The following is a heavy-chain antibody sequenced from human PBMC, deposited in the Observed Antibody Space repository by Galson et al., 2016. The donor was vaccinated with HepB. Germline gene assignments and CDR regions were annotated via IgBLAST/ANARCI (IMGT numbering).Heavy chain of an antibody. V-gene: IGHV1-58*01. Sequence: SVKVSCKASGFTFTSSAVQWVRQTRGQRLEWIGWIVAGSGDTNYAQKFHERVTITRDMSTRTAYMELRSLRSEDTAVYYCAAGGPVSLDSYYIYGMAVWGQGTTVTVSS. CDR3: AAGGPVSLDSYYIYGMAV. CDR2: IVAGSGDT. D-gene: IGHD3-16*01. J-gene: IGHJ6*02. CDR1: GFTFTSSA.